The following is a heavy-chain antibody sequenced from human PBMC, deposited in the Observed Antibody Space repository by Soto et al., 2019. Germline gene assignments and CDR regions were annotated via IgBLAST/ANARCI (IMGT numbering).Heavy chain of an antibody. CDR2: IYYSGST. V-gene: IGHV4-59*12. CDR3: AREYTYGSNFFDC. CDR1: GGSLSSYY. D-gene: IGHD2-2*02. J-gene: IGHJ4*02. Sequence: SDTLSLTCTVSGGSLSSYYWSWIRQPPGKGLEWIGYIYYSGSTNYNPSLKSRVTISVDTSKNQFSLSLTSVTAADTAVYYCAREYTYGSNFFDCWGQGALVNVSS.